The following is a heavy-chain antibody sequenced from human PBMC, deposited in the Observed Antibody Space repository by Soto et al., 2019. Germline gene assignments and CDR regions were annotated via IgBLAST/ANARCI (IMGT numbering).Heavy chain of an antibody. CDR2: TYYRSQWFN. D-gene: IGHD6-19*01. V-gene: IGHV6-1*01. Sequence: PSQTLSLTCAISGDSVSSDIAAWSWIRQSPSRGLEWPGRTYYRSQWFNDYAGSVKGRIAINVDTSKNQISLQLNSVTPEDTAVYYCARIAYGSVIVWGQGTLVTVSS. CDR3: ARIAYGSVIV. J-gene: IGHJ4*02. CDR1: GDSVSSDIAA.